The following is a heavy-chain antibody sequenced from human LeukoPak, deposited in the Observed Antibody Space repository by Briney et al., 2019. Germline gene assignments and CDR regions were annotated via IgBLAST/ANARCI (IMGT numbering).Heavy chain of an antibody. D-gene: IGHD1-14*01. J-gene: IGHJ6*04. CDR1: GFSVSNNY. Sequence: GGSLRLSCAASGFSVSNNYVSWVRQAPGKGLEWISAVYSGGDTYYIESVRGRFTISRDNSKNTIHLQMNGLTPEDTAIYYCARDSTGAIVWGKGTTVTVSS. V-gene: IGHV3-53*01. CDR3: ARDSTGAIV. CDR2: VYSGGDT.